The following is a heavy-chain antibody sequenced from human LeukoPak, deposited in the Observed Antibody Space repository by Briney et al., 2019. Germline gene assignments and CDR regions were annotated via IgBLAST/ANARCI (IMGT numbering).Heavy chain of an antibody. CDR2: IIPIFGTA. V-gene: IGHV1-69*05. CDR3: ARVGIYSYGDNFDY. Sequence: ASVTLSCKSSGGTFSIYAISWARHAPGQGLEWMGGIIPIFGTANYAQKFQGRVTITTDESTSTAYMELSSLRSEDTAVYYCARVGIYSYGDNFDYWGQGTLVTVSS. D-gene: IGHD5-18*01. CDR1: GGTFSIYA. J-gene: IGHJ4*02.